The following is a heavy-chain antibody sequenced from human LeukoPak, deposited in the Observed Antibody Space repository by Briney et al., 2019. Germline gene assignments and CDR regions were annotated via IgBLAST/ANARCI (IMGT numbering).Heavy chain of an antibody. V-gene: IGHV3-53*01. Sequence: GGSLRLSCAASGFTVSGNYMSWVRQAPGKGPEWLSVIHRGGNTYYADSVKGRFTISRDNSKNTLYLQMNSLRAEDTAVYYCAKGDDDYGDYYFDYWGQGTLVTVSS. CDR1: GFTVSGNY. D-gene: IGHD4-17*01. CDR2: IHRGGNT. CDR3: AKGDDDYGDYYFDY. J-gene: IGHJ4*02.